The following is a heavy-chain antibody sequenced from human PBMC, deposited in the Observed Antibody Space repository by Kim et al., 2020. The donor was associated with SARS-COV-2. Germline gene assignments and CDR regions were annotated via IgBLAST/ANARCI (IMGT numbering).Heavy chain of an antibody. CDR1: GFTFTNYG. J-gene: IGHJ3*02. CDR3: AKEYRPHYSDTSRWGAFDI. D-gene: IGHD3-22*01. CDR2: VWYDGTKE. Sequence: GGTLRLSCAASGFTFTNYGMHWVRQAPGKGLEWVAVVWYDGTKEFYGDSVRGRFTISRDNSKNTVSLLMNSLRAEDTAVYYCAKEYRPHYSDTSRWGAFDIGSHGTMVNVS. V-gene: IGHV3-33*06.